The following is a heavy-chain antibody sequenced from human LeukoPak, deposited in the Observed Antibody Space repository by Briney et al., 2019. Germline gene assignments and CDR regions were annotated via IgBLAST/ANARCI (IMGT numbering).Heavy chain of an antibody. V-gene: IGHV3-7*01. Sequence: GGSLRLSCAASGFTFSAYWMTWVRQAPGRGLECMANIKEDGSETYYVDSVEGRFTISRDNAKNSLYLQMNSLRAEDTAVYYCARATIFGVVSALGPLDSWGQGTLVTVSS. CDR2: IKEDGSET. J-gene: IGHJ4*02. CDR1: GFTFSAYW. D-gene: IGHD3-3*01. CDR3: ARATIFGVVSALGPLDS.